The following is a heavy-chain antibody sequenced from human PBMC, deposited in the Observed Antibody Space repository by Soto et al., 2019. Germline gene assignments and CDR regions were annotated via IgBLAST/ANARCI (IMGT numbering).Heavy chain of an antibody. D-gene: IGHD4-4*01. Sequence: PGGSLRLSCATSGFSFSNYAMSWVRQAPGKGLEWVAGISSSGYTYYVDSLKGRFTISRDNSKNSLYLQMNGLRAEDTAAYYCAKDLIDYSNSYFDYWGQGTLVTVSS. CDR1: GFSFSNYA. V-gene: IGHV3-23*01. CDR2: ISSSGYT. J-gene: IGHJ4*02. CDR3: AKDLIDYSNSYFDY.